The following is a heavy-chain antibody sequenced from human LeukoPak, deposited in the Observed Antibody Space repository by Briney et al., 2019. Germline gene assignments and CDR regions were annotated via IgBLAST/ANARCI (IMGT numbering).Heavy chain of an antibody. CDR2: LYSDGNT. CDR1: GFTVITND. J-gene: IGHJ4*02. D-gene: IGHD1-14*01. Sequence: GSLRLSCAASGFTVITNDMTWVRQAPGKGLEWVSVLYSDGNTKYADSVQGRFTISRDNSKNTLYLEMNSLSPDDTAVYYCAKGVEPLAANTLAYWGQGTLVTVSS. CDR3: AKGVEPLAANTLAY. V-gene: IGHV3-53*01.